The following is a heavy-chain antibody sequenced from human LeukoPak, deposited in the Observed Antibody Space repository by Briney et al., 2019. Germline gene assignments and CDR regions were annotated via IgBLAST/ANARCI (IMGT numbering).Heavy chain of an antibody. CDR2: ISSNGDNT. V-gene: IGHV3-64D*06. D-gene: IGHD2-15*01. CDR3: TRDSALLGVAFDL. CDR1: GFPFNTYA. J-gene: IGHJ3*01. Sequence: GGSLRLSCSASGFPFNTYAIHWVRQAPGKGLEYVAGISSNGDNTDFVDSAKGRFTISRDNSKSTLFLQMNSLRAEDTAVYFCTRDSALLGVAFDLWGQGTVVTVSS.